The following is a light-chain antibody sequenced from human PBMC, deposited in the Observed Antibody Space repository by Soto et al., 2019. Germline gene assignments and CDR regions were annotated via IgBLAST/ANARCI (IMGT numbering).Light chain of an antibody. V-gene: IGLV2-14*01. CDR1: MRDVGAYNL. CDR2: EVR. CDR3: SAYTDRSNLV. J-gene: IGLJ3*02. Sequence: QSVLTQPASVSGSAGQSITISCSGTMRDVGAYNLVSWYQQHPGTAPKLIIYEVRNRPSGISSRFSGSRSGNTASLTISGLQPEDEGDYYCSAYTDRSNLVLGGGTKVTVL.